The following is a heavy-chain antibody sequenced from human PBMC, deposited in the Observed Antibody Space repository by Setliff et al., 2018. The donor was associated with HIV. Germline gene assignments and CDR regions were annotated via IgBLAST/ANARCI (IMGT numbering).Heavy chain of an antibody. D-gene: IGHD3-10*01. CDR1: GYTFTGYY. CDR2: INPNSGGT. J-gene: IGHJ6*02. V-gene: IGHV1-2*06. CDR3: ARNFGLSPSGKYYYYYGMDI. Sequence: GASVKVSCKASGYTFTGYYMHWVRQAPGQGLEWMGRINPNSGGTNYAQKFQGRVTLNRDTSITTAYMELSRLRSDDTAVYYCARNFGLSPSGKYYYYYGMDIWGQGTTVTVSS.